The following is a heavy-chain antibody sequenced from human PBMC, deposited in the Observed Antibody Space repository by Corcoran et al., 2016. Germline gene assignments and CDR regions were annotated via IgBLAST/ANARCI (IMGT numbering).Heavy chain of an antibody. Sequence: QVQLQESGPGLVKPSETLSLTCTVSGGSISSYYWSWIRQPPGKGLEWIGYIYYSGSTNYNPSLKSRVTISVDTSKNQFSLKLSSVTAADTAVDYRAGGPYGSGSRYFYYFGMDVWGQGTTVTISS. D-gene: IGHD3-10*01. V-gene: IGHV4-59*01. CDR3: AGGPYGSGSRYFYYFGMDV. CDR2: IYYSGST. J-gene: IGHJ6*02. CDR1: GGSISSYY.